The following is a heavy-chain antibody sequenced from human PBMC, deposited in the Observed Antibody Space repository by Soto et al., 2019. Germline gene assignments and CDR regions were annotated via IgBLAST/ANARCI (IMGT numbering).Heavy chain of an antibody. Sequence: QPGGSLRLSCTASGFTFINYAMSWVRQAPGKGLEWVSAITRTDSTYYADSVKGRFTISRDNSRNTLYLQMNSLGAEDAALYYCAKALVGEVGATDYWGQGTLVTVSS. J-gene: IGHJ4*02. CDR2: ITRTDST. CDR3: AKALVGEVGATDY. CDR1: GFTFINYA. D-gene: IGHD1-26*01. V-gene: IGHV3-23*01.